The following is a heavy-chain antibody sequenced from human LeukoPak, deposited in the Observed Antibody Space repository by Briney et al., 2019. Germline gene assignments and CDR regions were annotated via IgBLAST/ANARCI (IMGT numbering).Heavy chain of an antibody. CDR2: IWYDGSNK. V-gene: IGHV3-33*01. CDR1: GFTFSSYG. Sequence: GGSLRLSCAASGFTFSSYGMHWVRQAPGKGLEWVAVIWYDGSNKYCADSVKGRFTISRDNSKNTLYLQMNSLRAEDTAVYYCARNPSGIAARPWYYYMDVWGKGTTVTVSS. CDR3: ARNPSGIAARPWYYYMDV. D-gene: IGHD6-6*01. J-gene: IGHJ6*03.